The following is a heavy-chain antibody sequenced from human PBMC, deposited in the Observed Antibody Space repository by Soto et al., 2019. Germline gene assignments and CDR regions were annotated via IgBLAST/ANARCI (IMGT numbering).Heavy chain of an antibody. J-gene: IGHJ5*02. D-gene: IGHD2-15*01. CDR3: ARPYCSGGSCYSEDNWFDP. CDR2: IYYSGST. Sequence: LPETLSLTCTVSGGSISSSSYYWGWIRQPPGKGLEWIGSIYYSGSTYYNPSLKSRVTMPVDTSKNQFSLKLSSVTAADTAVYYCARPYCSGGSCYSEDNWFDPWG. CDR1: GGSISSSSYY. V-gene: IGHV4-39*01.